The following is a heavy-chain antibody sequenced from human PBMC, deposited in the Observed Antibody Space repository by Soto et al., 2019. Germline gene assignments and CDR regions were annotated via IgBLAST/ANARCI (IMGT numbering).Heavy chain of an antibody. CDR2: ISHDGRDK. Sequence: QVQLVESGGGVVQPGASLRLSCVTSGFSFSSYGMHWVRQAPGKGLEWVATISHDGRDKFYGDSVKGRFTISRDNSKNTLFLQMNSVRAEDTSLYYCAAGYYFGDYWGQGTLVTVSP. CDR3: AAGYYFGDY. J-gene: IGHJ4*02. CDR1: GFSFSSYG. D-gene: IGHD3-9*01. V-gene: IGHV3-30*03.